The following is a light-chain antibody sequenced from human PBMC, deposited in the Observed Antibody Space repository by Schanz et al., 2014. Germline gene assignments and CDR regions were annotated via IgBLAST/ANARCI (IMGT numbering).Light chain of an antibody. V-gene: IGLV2-14*01. J-gene: IGLJ3*02. CDR1: SSDVGNYNF. Sequence: QSALTQPPSVSGSPGQSITISCTGTSSDVGNYNFVSWYQQHPGKAPKLMIYDVSNRPSGVSNRFSASKSGNTASLTISGLQAEDEADYFCAMHTTYNTLKGVFGGGTKVTVL. CDR3: AMHTTYNTLKGV. CDR2: DVS.